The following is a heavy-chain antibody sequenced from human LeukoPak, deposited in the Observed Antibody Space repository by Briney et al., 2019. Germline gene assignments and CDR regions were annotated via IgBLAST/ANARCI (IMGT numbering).Heavy chain of an antibody. CDR1: GFTFSTYW. D-gene: IGHD1-1*01. J-gene: IGHJ4*02. CDR3: ARDSPGYLAYDS. V-gene: IGHV3-7*04. CDR2: IKEDRSAT. Sequence: GGSLRLSCAASGFTFSTYWMTWVRQAPGKGPEWVANIKEDRSATCYVDSVKGRFTISRDNAKKSLYLQMNSLRAEDTAVYYCARDSPGYLAYDSWGQGTLVTVSS.